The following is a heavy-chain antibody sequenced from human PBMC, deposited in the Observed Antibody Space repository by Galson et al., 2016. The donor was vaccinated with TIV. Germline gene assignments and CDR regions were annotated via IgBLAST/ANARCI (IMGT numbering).Heavy chain of an antibody. CDR3: ARDPTSNPRVIRHYYYYGMDV. CDR2: ISGYNENT. V-gene: IGHV1-18*01. D-gene: IGHD5/OR15-5a*01. CDR1: GYSFTSYG. J-gene: IGHJ6*02. Sequence: SVKVSCKATGYSFTSYGVSWVRQAPGQGFEWMGWISGYNENTYYGQKFQDRVTMTKDTSTSTAYLEMKRLPSDDTAVYYCARDPTSNPRVIRHYYYYGMDVWGQGTTVIVS.